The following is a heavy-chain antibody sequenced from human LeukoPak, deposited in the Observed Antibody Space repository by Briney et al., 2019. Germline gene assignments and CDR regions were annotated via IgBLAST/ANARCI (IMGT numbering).Heavy chain of an antibody. CDR3: ARVDTVMAYYFDL. J-gene: IGHJ4*02. CDR2: IYSGGTT. D-gene: IGHD5-18*01. CDR1: GFTVSTNC. Sequence: GVSLRLSCAASGFTVSTNCMTWVRQAPGKGLEWVSTIYSGGTTYYADSVMGRFTISRHNSRNTLYLQMNSLRAEDTAVYYCARVDTVMAYYFDLWGQGTLVTVSS. V-gene: IGHV3-53*04.